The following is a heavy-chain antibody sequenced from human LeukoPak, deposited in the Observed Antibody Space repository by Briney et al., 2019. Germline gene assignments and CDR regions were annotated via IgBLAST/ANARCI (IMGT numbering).Heavy chain of an antibody. CDR1: GGSFSSYY. J-gene: IGHJ3*02. D-gene: IGHD3-10*01. V-gene: IGHV4-59*01. Sequence: SETLSLTCTVSGGSFSSYYWSWIRQPPGKGLEWIGYIYYSGSTNYNPALKSRVTISVDTSKNHFSLKLSSVTAADTAVYYCARDRRVGYGSGSYQPFDIWGQGTMVTVSS. CDR2: IYYSGST. CDR3: ARDRRVGYGSGSYQPFDI.